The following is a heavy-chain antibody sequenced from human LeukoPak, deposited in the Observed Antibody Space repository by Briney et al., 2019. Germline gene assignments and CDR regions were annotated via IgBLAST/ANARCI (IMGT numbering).Heavy chain of an antibody. CDR2: INPSGGST. CDR1: GYTFTSYY. D-gene: IGHD3-16*01. CDR3: ARGQNDRFRPGDV. Sequence: ASEKVSCKMSGYTFTSYYMHWVRQAPGQGLEWMGIINPSGGSTSYAQKFQGRVTMTRDTSTSTVYMELSSLRSEDTAVYYCARGQNDRFRPGDVWGKGTTVTVSS. J-gene: IGHJ6*04. V-gene: IGHV1-46*01.